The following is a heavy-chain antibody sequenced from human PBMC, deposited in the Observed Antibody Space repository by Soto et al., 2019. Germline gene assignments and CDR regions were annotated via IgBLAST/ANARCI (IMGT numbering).Heavy chain of an antibody. CDR2: INSDGSST. J-gene: IGHJ5*02. CDR3: ARTTTISGVVLNWFDR. CDR1: GFTFSSYW. V-gene: IGHV3-74*01. Sequence: EVQLVESGGGLVQPGGSLRLSCAASGFTFSSYWMHWVRQAPGKGLVWVSRINSDGSSTSYADSVKGRFTISRDNAKNKLYPQMNSLRAEDTAVYYCARTTTISGVVLNWFDRCGQRTLVTVAS. D-gene: IGHD3-3*01.